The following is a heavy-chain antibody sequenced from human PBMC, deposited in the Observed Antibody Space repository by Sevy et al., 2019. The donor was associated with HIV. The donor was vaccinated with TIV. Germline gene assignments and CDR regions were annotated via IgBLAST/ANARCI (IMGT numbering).Heavy chain of an antibody. CDR1: GFNFSSYG. Sequence: GGSLRLSCAASGFNFSSYGMHWVRQAPGKGLEWVAFIWYDGSDTYYADSVKGRFNISRDNSKNTLYLQINSLRTEDTAIYYCASDILTGSDFWGQGALVTVSS. J-gene: IGHJ4*02. V-gene: IGHV3-30*02. CDR2: IWYDGSDT. CDR3: ASDILTGSDF. D-gene: IGHD3-9*01.